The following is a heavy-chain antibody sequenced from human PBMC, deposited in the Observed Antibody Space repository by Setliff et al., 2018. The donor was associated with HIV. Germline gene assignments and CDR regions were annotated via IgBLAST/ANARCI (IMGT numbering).Heavy chain of an antibody. J-gene: IGHJ4*02. Sequence: SETLSLTCNVSGYSISNGSYWGWIRQPPGEGLEWIANINHRGATSYNPSLKSRVTISVDTSKNQFSLELSSVTTTDTAVYYCARHRGSSSGGPGEIDYWGQGTLVTVSS. CDR2: INHRGAT. V-gene: IGHV4-38-2*02. D-gene: IGHD3-10*01. CDR1: GYSISNGSY. CDR3: ARHRGSSSGGPGEIDY.